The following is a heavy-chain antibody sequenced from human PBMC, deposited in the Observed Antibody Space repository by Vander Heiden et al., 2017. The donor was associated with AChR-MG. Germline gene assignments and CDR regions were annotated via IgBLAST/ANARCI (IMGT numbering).Heavy chain of an antibody. J-gene: IGHJ6*03. Sequence: QVQLQQWGAGLLKPSETLSLTCAVYGGSFSGYYWSWIRQPPGKGLEWIGEINHSGSTNYNPSLKSRVTISVDTSKNQFSLKLSSETAADTAVYYCARGRAYYDILTGYYKGYYYYYMDVWGKGTTVTVSS. V-gene: IGHV4-34*01. D-gene: IGHD3-9*01. CDR1: GGSFSGYY. CDR2: INHSGST. CDR3: ARGRAYYDILTGYYKGYYYYYMDV.